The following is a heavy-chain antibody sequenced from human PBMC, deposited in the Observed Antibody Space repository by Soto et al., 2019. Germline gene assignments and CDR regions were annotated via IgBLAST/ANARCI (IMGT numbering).Heavy chain of an antibody. Sequence: ASVKVSCKASGYTFTGYYMHWVRQAPGQGLEWLGWINPNSGGTNYAQKFQGWVTMTRDTSISTAYMELSRLRSDDTAVYYCARDPDSRYCSSTSCYVRDYYYYGMDVWGQGTTVTV. CDR1: GYTFTGYY. CDR2: INPNSGGT. V-gene: IGHV1-2*04. CDR3: ARDPDSRYCSSTSCYVRDYYYYGMDV. D-gene: IGHD2-2*01. J-gene: IGHJ6*02.